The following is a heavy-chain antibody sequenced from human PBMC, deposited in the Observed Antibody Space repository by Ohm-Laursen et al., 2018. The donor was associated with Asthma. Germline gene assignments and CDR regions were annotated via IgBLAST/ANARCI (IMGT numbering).Heavy chain of an antibody. Sequence: SLRLSCAASGFTFSNAWMSWVRQAPGKGLEWVGHIKRKTDGGTTDYAAPVKGRFTISRDDSKNTLYLQMSSLKTEDTAVYYCTTVVSRITMVRGVPDQSYYFNYWGQGTLVTVSS. V-gene: IGHV3-15*01. CDR1: GFTFSNAW. D-gene: IGHD3-10*01. CDR3: TTVVSRITMVRGVPDQSYYFNY. J-gene: IGHJ4*02. CDR2: IKRKTDGGTT.